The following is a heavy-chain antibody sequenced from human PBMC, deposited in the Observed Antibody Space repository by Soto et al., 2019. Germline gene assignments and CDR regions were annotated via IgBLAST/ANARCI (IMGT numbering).Heavy chain of an antibody. J-gene: IGHJ5*02. D-gene: IGHD2-2*01. Sequence: QVQLVQSGAEVKKPGASVKVSCKASGYTFTSHGISWVRQAPGQGLEWMGWISAYNGYTNYAQKVQGRVTMTTDTSTSTAYMELRSLRSDDTAVYYCARDLGYCGTAGCLRNWIDPWGQGTLVTVSS. CDR1: GYTFTSHG. CDR3: ARDLGYCGTAGCLRNWIDP. CDR2: ISAYNGYT. V-gene: IGHV1-18*01.